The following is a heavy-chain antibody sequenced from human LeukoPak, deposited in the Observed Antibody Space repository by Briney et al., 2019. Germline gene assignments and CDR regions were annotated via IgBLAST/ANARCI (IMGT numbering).Heavy chain of an antibody. CDR2: IGGSGGDT. CDR3: AKPLVAVADYDY. CDR1: GFTFSNYA. V-gene: IGHV3-23*01. Sequence: GGSLRLSCAASGFTFSNYAMSWVRQAPGKGLEWVSTIGGSGGDTYYADSVKGRYTISRDNSKNTLYLQVNGLRVEDTAVYYCAKPLVAVADYDYWGQGTLVTVSS. J-gene: IGHJ4*02. D-gene: IGHD6-19*01.